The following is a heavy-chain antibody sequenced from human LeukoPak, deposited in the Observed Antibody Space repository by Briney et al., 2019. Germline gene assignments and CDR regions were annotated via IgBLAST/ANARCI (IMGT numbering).Heavy chain of an antibody. Sequence: ESGPTLVNPTQTLTLTCIFSGFSLSTSEVAVGWIRQPPGKALEWLALIHWDDDKRYSPSLRSRLTITKDTSKNQVVLTMSNMDPVDTATYYCVYSKTTMEAFNVWGQGTMVTVSS. J-gene: IGHJ3*01. V-gene: IGHV2-5*02. D-gene: IGHD1-1*01. CDR3: VYSKTTMEAFNV. CDR1: GFSLSTSEVA. CDR2: IHWDDDK.